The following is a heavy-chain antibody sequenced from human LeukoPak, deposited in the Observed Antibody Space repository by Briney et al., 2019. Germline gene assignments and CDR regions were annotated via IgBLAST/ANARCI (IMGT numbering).Heavy chain of an antibody. CDR3: AKDAGGQWLVVDY. J-gene: IGHJ4*02. V-gene: IGHV3-33*06. Sequence: GRSLRLSCAASGFTFSSYGMHWVRQAPGKGLEWVAVIWYDGSNKYYADSVKGRFTISRDNSKNTLYLQMNSLRAEDTAVYYCAKDAGGQWLVVDYWGQGTLVTVSS. CDR2: IWYDGSNK. CDR1: GFTFSSYG. D-gene: IGHD6-19*01.